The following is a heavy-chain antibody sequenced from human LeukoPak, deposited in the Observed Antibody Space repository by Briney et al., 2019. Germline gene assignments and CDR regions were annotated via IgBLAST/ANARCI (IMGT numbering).Heavy chain of an antibody. CDR1: GFTVSSNY. D-gene: IGHD2-21*01. CDR2: IYSGGST. J-gene: IGHJ4*02. CDR3: AREPSQAGTLWWSAVVAPPADY. Sequence: GGSLRLSCAASGFTVSSNYMSWVRQAPGKGLEWVSVIYSGGSTYYADSVKGRFTISRDNSKNTLYLQMNSLRAEDTAVYYCAREPSQAGTLWWSAVVAPPADYWGQGTLVTVSS. V-gene: IGHV3-53*01.